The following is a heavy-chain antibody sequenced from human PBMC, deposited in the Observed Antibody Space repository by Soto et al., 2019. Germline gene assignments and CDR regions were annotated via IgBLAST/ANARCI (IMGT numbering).Heavy chain of an antibody. CDR1: GGPISSYY. V-gene: IGHV4-59*08. CDR2: IYYSGST. Sequence: SETLSLTCTVSGGPISSYYWSWIRQPPGKGLEWIGYIYYSGSTNYNPSLKSRVTISVDTSKNQFSLKLSSVTAADTAVYYCARLISSSSWTNWFDPWGQGTLVNVSS. CDR3: ARLISSSSWTNWFDP. J-gene: IGHJ5*02. D-gene: IGHD6-13*01.